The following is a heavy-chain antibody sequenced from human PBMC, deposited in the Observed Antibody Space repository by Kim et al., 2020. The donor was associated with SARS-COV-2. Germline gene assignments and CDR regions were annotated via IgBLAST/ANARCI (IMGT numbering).Heavy chain of an antibody. CDR2: IYYSGST. Sequence: SETLSLTCTVSGGSLSSSRYYWGWIRQPPGKGLEWIGNIYYSGSTYYNPSLKSRVTISVDTSKNQFSLKLSSVTAADTAVYYCATRGDSSTWYFFDYWGQGTLVTVSS. J-gene: IGHJ4*02. V-gene: IGHV4-39*01. D-gene: IGHD6-13*01. CDR3: ATRGDSSTWYFFDY. CDR1: GGSLSSSRYY.